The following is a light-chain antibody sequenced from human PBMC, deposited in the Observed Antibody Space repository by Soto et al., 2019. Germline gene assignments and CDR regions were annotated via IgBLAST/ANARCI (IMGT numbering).Light chain of an antibody. V-gene: IGKV3-15*01. J-gene: IGKJ4*01. CDR3: QQYDKWPPIT. CDR2: CAS. CDR1: QTVSTN. Sequence: EIVMTQSPATLSVSPGERATLSCRASQTVSTNLAWYQQRPGQAPRPLIYCASVRATGIPDRFSGSGSGTEFPLTISGLQSEDFAVYYCQQYDKWPPITFGGGTKLEI.